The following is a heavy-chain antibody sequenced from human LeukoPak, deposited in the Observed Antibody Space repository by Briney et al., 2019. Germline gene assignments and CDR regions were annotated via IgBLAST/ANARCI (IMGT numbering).Heavy chain of an antibody. V-gene: IGHV4-30-2*01. CDR2: IYHSGST. Sequence: SETLSLTCAVSGGSISSGGYSWSWIRQPPGKGLEWIGYIYHSGSTYYNPSLKSRVTISVDRSKNQFSLKLSSVTAADTAVYYCARGYYDSSGYYYYYYYYGMDVWGQGTTVTVSS. CDR3: ARGYYDSSGYYYYYYYYGMDV. D-gene: IGHD3-22*01. CDR1: GGSISSGGYS. J-gene: IGHJ6*02.